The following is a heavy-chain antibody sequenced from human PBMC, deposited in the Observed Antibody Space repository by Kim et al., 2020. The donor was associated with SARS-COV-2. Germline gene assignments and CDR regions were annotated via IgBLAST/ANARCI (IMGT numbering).Heavy chain of an antibody. CDR3: AREAYGDYDYFDY. CDR1: GFTFSSYS. Sequence: GGSLRLSCAASGFTFSSYSMNWVRQAPGKGLEWVSYISSSSSTIYYADSVKGRFTISRDNAKNSLYLQMNSLRDEDTAVYYCAREAYGDYDYFDYWGQGTLFTVSS. V-gene: IGHV3-48*02. J-gene: IGHJ4*02. D-gene: IGHD4-17*01. CDR2: ISSSSSTI.